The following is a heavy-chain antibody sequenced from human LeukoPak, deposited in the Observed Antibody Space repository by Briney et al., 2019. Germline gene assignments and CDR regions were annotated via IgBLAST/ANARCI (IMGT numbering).Heavy chain of an antibody. CDR3: ARDGAPYYDSSGYYDY. CDR1: GGSISSYY. V-gene: IGHV4-59*01. Sequence: SETLSLTCTVSGGSISSYYWSWIRQPPGKGLECIGYIYYSGSTNYNPSLKSRVTISVDTSKKQFSLKLSSVTAADTAVYYCARDGAPYYDSSGYYDYWGQGTLVTVSS. CDR2: IYYSGST. J-gene: IGHJ4*02. D-gene: IGHD3-22*01.